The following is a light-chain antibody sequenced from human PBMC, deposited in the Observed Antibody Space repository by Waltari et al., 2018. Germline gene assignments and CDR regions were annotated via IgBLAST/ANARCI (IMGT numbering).Light chain of an antibody. Sequence: QSALTQPASVSGSPGTSITISCTGTISDGGGYNYDSWYQQHPGKAPKLMIYDVSKRPSGVSNRFSGSKSGNTASLTISGLQAEDEADYYCSSYTSSSTWVFGGVTKLTVL. CDR2: DVS. V-gene: IGLV2-14*01. CDR3: SSYTSSSTWV. J-gene: IGLJ3*02. CDR1: ISDGGGYNY.